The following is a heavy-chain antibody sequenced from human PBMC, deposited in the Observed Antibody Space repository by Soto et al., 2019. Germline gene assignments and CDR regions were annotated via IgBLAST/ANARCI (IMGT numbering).Heavy chain of an antibody. CDR3: ARDRCELPGADAFDI. CDR1: GGSISSSNW. Sequence: QVQLQESGPGLVKPSGTLSLTCAVSGGSISSSNWWSWVRQPPGKGLEWIGEIYHSGSTNYNPSLKSRDTISVDKSKNQFSLKRSSVTAAATAVYYCARDRCELPGADAFDIWGQGTMVTVSS. D-gene: IGHD1-26*01. V-gene: IGHV4-4*02. CDR2: IYHSGST. J-gene: IGHJ3*02.